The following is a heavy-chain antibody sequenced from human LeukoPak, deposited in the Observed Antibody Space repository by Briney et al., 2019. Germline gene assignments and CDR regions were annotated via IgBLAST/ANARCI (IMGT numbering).Heavy chain of an antibody. CDR3: VKEPRGYSFSFDI. D-gene: IGHD5-18*01. CDR2: ISGSGSKT. Sequence: GGSLRLSCAAPGFTFSTCAINWVRQASGKGLEWVSAISGSGSKTFYADSVKGRFTISRDNPKNTLYLQMNSLRPEDTAVYYCVKEPRGYSFSFDIWGQGTMVTVSS. J-gene: IGHJ3*02. CDR1: GFTFSTCA. V-gene: IGHV3-23*01.